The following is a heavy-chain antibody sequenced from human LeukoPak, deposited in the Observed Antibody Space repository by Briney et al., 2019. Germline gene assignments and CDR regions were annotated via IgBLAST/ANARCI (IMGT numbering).Heavy chain of an antibody. J-gene: IGHJ4*02. D-gene: IGHD2-21*02. CDR1: GYSISSGYY. V-gene: IGHV4-38-2*02. Sequence: PSETLSLTCTVSGYSISSGYYWGWIRQPPGKGLEWIGSIYHSGSTYYNPSLKSRVTISVDTSKNQFSLKLSSVTAADTAVYYCARDERGFVVVTGSFDYWGQGTLVTVSS. CDR2: IYHSGST. CDR3: ARDERGFVVVTGSFDY.